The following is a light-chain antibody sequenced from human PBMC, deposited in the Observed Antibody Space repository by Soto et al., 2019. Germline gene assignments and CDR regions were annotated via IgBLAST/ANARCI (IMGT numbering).Light chain of an antibody. V-gene: IGKV1-5*01. CDR3: QQYNSYSPSWT. Sequence: DTQMTQSPSTLSASVGDRVTITCRASQSISSWLAWYQQKPGKAPKLLIYDASSLESGVPSRFSGSGSGTEFTLTISSLQPDDFATYYCQQYNSYSPSWTFGQGAKVDIK. CDR1: QSISSW. J-gene: IGKJ1*01. CDR2: DAS.